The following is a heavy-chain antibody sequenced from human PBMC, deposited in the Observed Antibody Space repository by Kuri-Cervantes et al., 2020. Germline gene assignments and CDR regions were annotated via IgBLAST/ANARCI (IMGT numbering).Heavy chain of an antibody. V-gene: IGHV4-61*01. D-gene: IGHD6-19*01. Sequence: SETLSLTCTVSGGSVSSCCYYWIWIRQPPGKGLVWIGYIYDSGSTNYNPSLRSPVTIAIDTSKNQFSLKLSSATAADAAVYYCASDSARGSGWYGWGTDKSYNWFDPWGQGTLVTVSS. CDR3: ASDSARGSGWYGWGTDKSYNWFDP. CDR2: IYDSGST. CDR1: GGSVSSCCYY. J-gene: IGHJ5*02.